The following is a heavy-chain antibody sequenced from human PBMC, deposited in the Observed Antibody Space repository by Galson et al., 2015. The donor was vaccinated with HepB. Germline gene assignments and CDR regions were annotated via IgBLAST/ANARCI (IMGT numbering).Heavy chain of an antibody. D-gene: IGHD3-10*01. V-gene: IGHV5-10-1*01. CDR2: IDPTDSYI. J-gene: IGHJ5*02. Sequence: QSGAEVKKPGESLRISCEGSGYSFTNYWISWVRQMPGKGLEWMGRIDPTDSYIKYSPSFQGHVTISVDKSISTAYLQWHSLQVSDTAMYYCARRVVRGLMDSDWFDPWGQGTVVTVSS. CDR3: ARRVVRGLMDSDWFDP. CDR1: GYSFTNYW.